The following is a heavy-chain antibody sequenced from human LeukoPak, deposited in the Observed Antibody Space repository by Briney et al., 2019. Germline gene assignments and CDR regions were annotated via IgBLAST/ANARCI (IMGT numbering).Heavy chain of an antibody. CDR3: ARHGADGTSWYSGTPNCFDH. V-gene: IGHV4-39*01. CDR2: IYYSGST. Sequence: SETLSLTCSVSGGSISSTSSYWGWIRQPPGKGLEWIASIYYSGSTYYNPSLKSRVSISVDTSESKFSLTLTSVTAADAALYFCARHGADGTSWYSGTPNCFDHWGQGTLVTVSS. J-gene: IGHJ4*02. CDR1: GGSISSTSSY. D-gene: IGHD6-13*01.